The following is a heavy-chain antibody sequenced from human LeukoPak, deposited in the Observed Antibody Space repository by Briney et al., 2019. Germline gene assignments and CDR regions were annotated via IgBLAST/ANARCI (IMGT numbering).Heavy chain of an antibody. CDR2: IYYSGST. CDR1: GGSISSSSYS. Sequence: PSETLSLTCTVSGGSISSSSYSWGWIRQPPGKGLERIGSIYYSGSTYYNPSLKSRVTISVDTSKNQFSLKLSSVTAADTAVYYCARQGTTIAAPPFYFDYWGQGTLVTVSS. J-gene: IGHJ4*02. D-gene: IGHD6-6*01. V-gene: IGHV4-39*01. CDR3: ARQGTTIAAPPFYFDY.